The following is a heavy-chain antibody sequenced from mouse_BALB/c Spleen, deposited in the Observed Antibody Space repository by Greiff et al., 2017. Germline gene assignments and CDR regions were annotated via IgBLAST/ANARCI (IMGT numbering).Heavy chain of an antibody. V-gene: IGHV1-5*01. CDR3: TGMITTSYAMDY. CDR2: IYPGNSDT. D-gene: IGHD2-4*01. J-gene: IGHJ4*01. Sequence: EVQLVESGTVLARPGASVKMSCKASGYSFTSYWMHWVKQRPGQGLEWIGAIYPGNSDTSYNQKFKGKAKLTAVTSASTAYMELSSLTNEDSAVYYCTGMITTSYAMDYWGQGTSVTVSS. CDR1: GYSFTSYW.